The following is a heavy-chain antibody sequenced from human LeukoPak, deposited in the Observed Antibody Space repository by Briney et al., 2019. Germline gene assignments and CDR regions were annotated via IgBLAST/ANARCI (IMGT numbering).Heavy chain of an antibody. J-gene: IGHJ4*02. CDR3: TKGGYYDSSGVDA. Sequence: GGSLRLSCAASGFTFSSYGMSWVRQAPGKGLEWVAVIRYDGSNKYYTDSVKGRFTISRDNSKNTLFLQMDSLRAEDTAMYYCTKGGYYDSSGVDAWGQGTLVTVSS. CDR2: IRYDGSNK. V-gene: IGHV3-30*02. CDR1: GFTFSSYG. D-gene: IGHD3-22*01.